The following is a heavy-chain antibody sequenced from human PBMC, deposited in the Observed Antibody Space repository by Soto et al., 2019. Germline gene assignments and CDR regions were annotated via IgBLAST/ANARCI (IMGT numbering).Heavy chain of an antibody. CDR3: AKLWVYATPYYYYGMDV. D-gene: IGHD2-8*01. V-gene: IGHV4-4*02. Sequence: SETLSLTCAVSGGSISSSNWWSWVRQPPGKGLEWIGEIYHSGSTNYNPSLKSRVTISVDKSKNQFSLKLSSVTAADTAVYYCAKLWVYATPYYYYGMDVWGQGTTVTVSS. CDR2: IYHSGST. CDR1: GGSISSSNW. J-gene: IGHJ6*02.